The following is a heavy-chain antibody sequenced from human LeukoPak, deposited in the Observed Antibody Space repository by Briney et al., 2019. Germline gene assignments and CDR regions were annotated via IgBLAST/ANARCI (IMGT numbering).Heavy chain of an antibody. CDR2: IYSGGTI. CDR3: AREAENHYYDY. Sequence: GGSLRLSCAASGFTVSSNHMSWVRQAPGKGLEWVSVIYSGGTIYYADSVKGRFTISRDNSKNKVYLEMNSLRADDTAVYYCAREAENHYYDYWGQGTLVTVST. V-gene: IGHV3-66*01. CDR1: GFTVSSNH. D-gene: IGHD1-14*01. J-gene: IGHJ4*02.